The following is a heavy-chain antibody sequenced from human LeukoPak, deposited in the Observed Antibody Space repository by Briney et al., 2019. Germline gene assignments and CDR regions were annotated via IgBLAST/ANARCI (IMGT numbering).Heavy chain of an antibody. CDR2: IYYSGST. V-gene: IGHV4-59*01. J-gene: IGHJ6*03. Sequence: PSETLSLTCTVSGGSISSYYWSWIRQPPGKGLEWIGYIYYSGSTNYNPSLKSRVTISVDTSKNQFSLKLSSVTAADTAVYYCARVAGFNYYMDVWGKGTTVTISS. CDR1: GGSISSYY. D-gene: IGHD3-10*01. CDR3: ARVAGFNYYMDV.